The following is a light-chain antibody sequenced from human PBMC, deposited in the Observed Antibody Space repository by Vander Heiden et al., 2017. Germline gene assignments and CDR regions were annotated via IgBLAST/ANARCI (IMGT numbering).Light chain of an antibody. Sequence: DLQMTQSPSSLSASVGDRVTITCRASQDISNYLVWYQQKTGKVPDLLIYAASTLQSGVPSRFIGSGAATNFTLTISSLQPEDVATYYCHQYNGAPFTFGPGTKVDIK. CDR2: AAS. V-gene: IGKV1-27*01. CDR1: QDISNY. CDR3: HQYNGAPFT. J-gene: IGKJ3*01.